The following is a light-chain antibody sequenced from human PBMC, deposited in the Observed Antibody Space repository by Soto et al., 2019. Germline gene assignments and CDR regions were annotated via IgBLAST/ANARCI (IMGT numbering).Light chain of an antibody. Sequence: LTQCPCTLSVSKGDRSTLSCMASQSFSNIYLAWYQQKPGQAPRLLIYGASDRATGIPDRFSGSGSGTDFTLTIRILEAEDIAVYYSQQDVSSGTFGEGTKADIK. V-gene: IGKV3-20*01. CDR1: QSFSNIY. CDR3: QQDVSSGT. J-gene: IGKJ4*02. CDR2: GAS.